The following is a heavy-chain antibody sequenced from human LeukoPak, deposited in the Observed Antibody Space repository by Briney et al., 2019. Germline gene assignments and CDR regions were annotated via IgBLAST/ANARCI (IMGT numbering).Heavy chain of an antibody. D-gene: IGHD3-22*01. Sequence: GGSVRLSCAASGFTFSTYWMSWVRQAPGKGLEWVANIKQDGSDKYYVDSVKGRFTISRDNTKNSLYLQMSSLRAEDTAVYYCGRSQWLPYDAIDIWGQGPMVTVPS. CDR1: GFTFSTYW. CDR2: IKQDGSDK. J-gene: IGHJ3*02. CDR3: GRSQWLPYDAIDI. V-gene: IGHV3-7*02.